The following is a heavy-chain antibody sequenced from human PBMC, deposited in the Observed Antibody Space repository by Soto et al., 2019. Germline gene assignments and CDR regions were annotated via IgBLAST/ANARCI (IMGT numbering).Heavy chain of an antibody. CDR3: AKGQALVIAPYYFDY. D-gene: IGHD2-15*01. CDR1: GFTFSSYA. V-gene: IGHV3-23*01. Sequence: EVQLLESGGGLVQPGGSLRLSCAASGFTFSSYAMSWVRQAPGKGLEWVSAISGSGGSTYYADSVKGRFTISRDNSKNTLYLQMNSLRAEDTSVYYCAKGQALVIAPYYFDYWGQGTLVTVSS. J-gene: IGHJ4*02. CDR2: ISGSGGST.